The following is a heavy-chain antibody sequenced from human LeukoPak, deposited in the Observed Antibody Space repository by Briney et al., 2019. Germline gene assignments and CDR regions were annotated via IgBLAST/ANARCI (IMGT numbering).Heavy chain of an antibody. CDR1: GYTFTSYG. D-gene: IGHD2-2*01. Sequence: GASVTVSCKASGYTFTSYGISWVRQAPGQGLEWMGWISAYNGNTNYTQKLQGRVTMTTDTSTSTAYMELRSLRSDDTAVYYCAREEVYCSSTSCYREEYFQHWGQGTLVTVSS. J-gene: IGHJ1*01. V-gene: IGHV1-18*01. CDR2: ISAYNGNT. CDR3: AREEVYCSSTSCYREEYFQH.